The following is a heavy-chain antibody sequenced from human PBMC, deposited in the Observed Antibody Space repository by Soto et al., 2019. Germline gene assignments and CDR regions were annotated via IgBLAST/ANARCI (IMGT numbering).Heavy chain of an antibody. V-gene: IGHV1-2*02. J-gene: IGHJ3*02. D-gene: IGHD6-19*01. CDR2: INPNSGGT. CDR1: GYTFTGYY. CDR3: ARVEAVAGRRGAFDI. Sequence: WASVKVSCKASGYTFTGYYMHWVRQAPGQGLEWMGWINPNSGGTNYAQKFQGRVTMTRDTSISTAYMELSRLRSDDTAVYYCARVEAVAGRRGAFDIWGQGTMVTVSS.